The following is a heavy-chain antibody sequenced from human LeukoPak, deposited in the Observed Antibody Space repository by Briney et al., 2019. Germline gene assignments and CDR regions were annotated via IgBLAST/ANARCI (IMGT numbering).Heavy chain of an antibody. Sequence: GGSLRLSCVASGFTFRSYGMHWVRQAPGKGLEWLSLLWYDGSNEYYADSVKGRFTISRDNSKNTLYLQMNSLRAEDTAVYYCAREDHSKYEYWGQGTLVTVSS. CDR1: GFTFRSYG. CDR3: AREDHSKYEY. CDR2: LWYDGSNE. J-gene: IGHJ4*02. D-gene: IGHD4-11*01. V-gene: IGHV3-33*01.